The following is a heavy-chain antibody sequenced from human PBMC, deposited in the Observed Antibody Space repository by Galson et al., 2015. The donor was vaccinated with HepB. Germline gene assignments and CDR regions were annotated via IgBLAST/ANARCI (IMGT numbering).Heavy chain of an antibody. CDR3: ATIRAYCGGDCWDYYGLDV. V-gene: IGHV1-24*01. D-gene: IGHD2-21*02. CDR1: GYTLTELS. CDR2: CDPEDGET. J-gene: IGHJ6*02. Sequence: SVKVSCEVSGYTLTELSMHWVRQAPGKGLEWMGGCDPEDGETIYAQKSQGRVTMIEDTSTDTAYMELSSLRSEDTAGYYCATIRAYCGGDCWDYYGLDVWGQGTTVTVSS.